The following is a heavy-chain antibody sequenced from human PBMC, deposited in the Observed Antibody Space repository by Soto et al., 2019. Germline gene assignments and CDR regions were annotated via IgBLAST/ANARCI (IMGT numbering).Heavy chain of an antibody. J-gene: IGHJ3*02. CDR1: GGSISSGGYY. V-gene: IGHV4-31*03. CDR3: ASATLLRYFDWLVAFDI. Sequence: QVQLQESGPGLVKPSQTLSLTCTVSGGSISSGGYYWSWIRQHPGKGLEWIGYIYYSGSTYYNPSLKSRVTISVDTSKNQFSLKLSSVTAADTAVYYCASATLLRYFDWLVAFDIWGQGTMVTVSS. D-gene: IGHD3-9*01. CDR2: IYYSGST.